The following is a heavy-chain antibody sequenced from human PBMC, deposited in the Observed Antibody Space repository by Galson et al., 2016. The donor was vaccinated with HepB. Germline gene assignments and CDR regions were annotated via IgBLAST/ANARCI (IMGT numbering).Heavy chain of an antibody. CDR2: ISRSGSDT. D-gene: IGHD3-16*01. J-gene: IGHJ4*02. Sequence: SLRLSCAASGFTFNDYSLAWIRQAPGKGLEWISYISRSGSDTIYADSVKGRFTISRDNAKKSLYLQMNSLRVEDTAVYYCARVGGEWPLEYWGQGTLVTGSS. CDR3: ARVGGEWPLEY. V-gene: IGHV3-11*06. CDR1: GFTFNDYS.